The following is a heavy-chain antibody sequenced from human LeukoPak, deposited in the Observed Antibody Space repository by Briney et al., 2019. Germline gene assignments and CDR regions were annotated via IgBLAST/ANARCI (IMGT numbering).Heavy chain of an antibody. V-gene: IGHV3-74*01. D-gene: IGHD6-13*01. CDR3: ARDQYSSTWYRGAFDV. CDR2: IESDGTST. J-gene: IGHJ3*01. Sequence: GESLRLSCAASGFTFTTSWMHWFRQAPGKGLVWVSRIESDGTSTTYADSVKGRFTISRDSAKNTLYLQMNSLRAEDTAVYYCARDQYSSTWYRGAFDVWGQGTMVSVSS. CDR1: GFTFTTSW.